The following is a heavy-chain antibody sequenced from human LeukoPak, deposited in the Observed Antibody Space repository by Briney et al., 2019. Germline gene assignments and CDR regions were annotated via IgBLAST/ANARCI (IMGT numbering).Heavy chain of an antibody. CDR3: ARVDGSCSGGSCPSGNWFDP. CDR1: GGSISSYY. J-gene: IGHJ5*02. V-gene: IGHV4-59*08. D-gene: IGHD2-15*01. Sequence: PSETLSLTCTVSGGSISSYYWSWIRQPPGEGLEWIGYIYYSGSTNYNPSLKSRVTISVDTSKNQFSLKLNSVTAADTAVYYCARVDGSCSGGSCPSGNWFDPWGQGTLVTVSS. CDR2: IYYSGST.